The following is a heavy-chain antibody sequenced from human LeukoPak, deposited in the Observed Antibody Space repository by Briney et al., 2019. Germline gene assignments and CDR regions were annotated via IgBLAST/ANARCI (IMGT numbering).Heavy chain of an antibody. CDR2: ISAYNGNT. D-gene: IGHD2-2*01. V-gene: IGHV1-18*01. J-gene: IGHJ6*02. CDR1: GYTFTSYG. CDR3: ARDGRYCSSTSCYEDYYYYGMDV. Sequence: GASVKVSCKASGYTFTSYGISWVRQAPGQGLEWMGWISAYNGNTNYAQKLQGRVTMTTDTSTSTAYMELRSLRSDDTAVYYCARDGRYCSSTSCYEDYYYYGMDVWGQGTTVTVSS.